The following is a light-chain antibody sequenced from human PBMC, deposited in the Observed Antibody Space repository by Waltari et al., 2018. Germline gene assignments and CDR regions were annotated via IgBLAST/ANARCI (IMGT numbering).Light chain of an antibody. CDR3: SSWTDSDSLKLL. CDR1: SSDVGGSNY. Sequence: QSALTQPASVSGSPGQSITISCTGTSSDVGGSNYVSWYQQHPCEVPQLMIYDVTNRPSGVSNRFSGSKSGNPASLTISGLQAEDEADYYCSSWTDSDSLKLLFGGGTKLTVL. V-gene: IGLV2-14*03. J-gene: IGLJ2*01. CDR2: DVT.